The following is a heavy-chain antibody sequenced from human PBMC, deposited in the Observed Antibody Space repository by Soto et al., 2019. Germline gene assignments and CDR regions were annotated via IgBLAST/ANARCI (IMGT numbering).Heavy chain of an antibody. CDR2: IIPIFGTA. J-gene: IGHJ2*01. CDR3: ASLGKSWLQYYWSFDL. D-gene: IGHD5-12*01. CDR1: GGTFSSYA. Sequence: QVQLVQSGAEVKKPGSSVKVSCKASGGTFSSYAISWVRQAPGQGLEWMGGIIPIFGTANYAQKFQGRVTITADASTSTAYMELSSLRSEDTAVYYCASLGKSWLQYYWSFDLWGRGTLVTVSS. V-gene: IGHV1-69*12.